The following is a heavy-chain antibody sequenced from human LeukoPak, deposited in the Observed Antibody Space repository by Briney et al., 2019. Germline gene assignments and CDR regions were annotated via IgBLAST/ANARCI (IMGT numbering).Heavy chain of an antibody. J-gene: IGHJ6*02. V-gene: IGHV3-30-3*01. Sequence: GGSLRLSCAASGFTFSKNAMSWVRQAPGKGLEWVAVISYDGSNKYYADSVKGRFTISRDNSKNTLYLQMNSLRAEDTAVYYCAKTSIYRYYYGMDVWGQGTTVTVSS. CDR1: GFTFSKNA. D-gene: IGHD3-16*02. CDR2: ISYDGSNK. CDR3: AKTSIYRYYYGMDV.